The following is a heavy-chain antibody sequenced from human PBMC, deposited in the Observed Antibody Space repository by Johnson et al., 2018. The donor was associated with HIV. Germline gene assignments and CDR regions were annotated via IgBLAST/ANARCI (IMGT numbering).Heavy chain of an antibody. J-gene: IGHJ3*02. CDR1: GFTFSSYG. CDR2: ISYDGSNK. Sequence: QVQLVESGGGVVQPGRSLRLSCAASGFTFSSYGMHWVHQAPGKGLEWVAVISYDGSNKYYADSVKGRFTISRDNSKNTLYLQMNSLRAEDTAVYYCAKGPEGIWSRSAFDIWGQGTMVTVSS. CDR3: AKGPEGIWSRSAFDI. V-gene: IGHV3-30*18. D-gene: IGHD1-14*01.